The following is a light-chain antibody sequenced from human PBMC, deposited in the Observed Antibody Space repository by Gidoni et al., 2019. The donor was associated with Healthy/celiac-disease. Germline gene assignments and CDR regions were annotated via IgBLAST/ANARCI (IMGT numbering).Light chain of an antibody. CDR1: QSVSSY. CDR2: DAS. Sequence: IVLTQSPATLSLSQGERATLPCMASQSVSSYLAWYQQKPGQAPRLLIYDASNRATGISARFSGSGYGTDFTLTISSLEPEGCAVYYCQQRSNWPPALTFGGGTKVEIK. CDR3: QQRSNWPPALT. J-gene: IGKJ4*01. V-gene: IGKV3-11*01.